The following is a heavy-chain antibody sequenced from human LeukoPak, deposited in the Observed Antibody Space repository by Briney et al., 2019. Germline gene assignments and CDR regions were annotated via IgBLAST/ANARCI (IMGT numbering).Heavy chain of an antibody. CDR3: AREDPEWFGELKVDY. CDR2: ICAYNGNT. V-gene: IGHV1-18*01. J-gene: IGHJ4*02. CDR1: GYTFTSYG. Sequence: GASVKVSCTASGYTFTSYGISWVRQAPGQGLEWMGWICAYNGNTNYAQKLQGRVTMTTDTSTSTAYMELRSLRSDDTAVYYCAREDPEWFGELKVDYWGQGTRVTVSS. D-gene: IGHD3-10*01.